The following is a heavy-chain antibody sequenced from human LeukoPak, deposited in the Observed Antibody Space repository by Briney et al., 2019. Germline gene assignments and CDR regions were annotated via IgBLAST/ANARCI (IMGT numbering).Heavy chain of an antibody. CDR1: GYTFTSHG. V-gene: IGHV1-18*01. D-gene: IGHD6-19*01. J-gene: IGHJ5*02. CDR3: VRDPSNTSGWKTWFDP. CDR2: MSAYNGDT. Sequence: ASVKVSCKASGYTFTSHGISWVRQAPGQGLEWMGWMSAYNGDTKYAQNLQGRVTLTTYTLTTTAYLELRSLTSDDTAVYYCVRDPSNTSGWKTWFDPWGQGTLVTVSS.